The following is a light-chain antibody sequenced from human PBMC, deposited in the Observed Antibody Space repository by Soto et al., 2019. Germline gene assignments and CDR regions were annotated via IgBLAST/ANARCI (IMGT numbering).Light chain of an antibody. CDR3: QQYGSSPVYT. V-gene: IGKV3-20*01. CDR1: QISSSY. Sequence: EIVLTQSPGTLSLSPGERATLSCRASQISSSYLAWYQQKPGQAPRLLIYGASSRATGIPDRFSGSGSGTDFTLTISRLEPEDFAVYYCQQYGSSPVYTFGQGTKLEIK. J-gene: IGKJ2*01. CDR2: GAS.